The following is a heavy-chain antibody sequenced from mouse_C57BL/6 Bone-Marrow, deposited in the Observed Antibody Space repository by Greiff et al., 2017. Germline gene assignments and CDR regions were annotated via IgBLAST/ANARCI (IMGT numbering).Heavy chain of an antibody. CDR1: GYTFTSYW. V-gene: IGHV1-69*01. CDR2: IDPSDSYT. J-gene: IGHJ2*01. CDR3: ARGYYGSSYYFDY. Sequence: VQLQQPGAELVMPGASVKLSCKASGYTFTSYWMHWVKQRPGQGLEWIGEIDPSDSYTNYNQKFKGKSKLTVDKSSSTAYMQLSSLTSEDSAVYYCARGYYGSSYYFDYWGQGTTLTVSS. D-gene: IGHD1-1*01.